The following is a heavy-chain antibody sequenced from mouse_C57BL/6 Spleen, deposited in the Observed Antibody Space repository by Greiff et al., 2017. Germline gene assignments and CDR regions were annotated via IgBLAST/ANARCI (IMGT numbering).Heavy chain of an antibody. CDR3: AKFYYYGSSYGYFDV. V-gene: IGHV1-78*01. CDR1: GYTFTDHT. Sequence: QVQLKESDAELVKPGASVKISCKVSGYTFTDHTIHWMKQRPEQGLEWIGYIYPRDGSTKYNEKFKGKATLTADKSSSTAYMQLNSLTSEDSAVYFCAKFYYYGSSYGYFDVWGTGTTVTVSS. J-gene: IGHJ1*03. D-gene: IGHD1-1*01. CDR2: IYPRDGST.